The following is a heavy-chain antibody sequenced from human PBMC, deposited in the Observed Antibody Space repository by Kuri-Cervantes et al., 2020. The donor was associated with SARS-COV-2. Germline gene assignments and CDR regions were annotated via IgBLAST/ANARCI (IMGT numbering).Heavy chain of an antibody. V-gene: IGHV3-30*18. Sequence: GGSLRLSCAASGFTFSSYGMHWVRQAPGKGLEWVTLISYDGSNKYYADSVKGRFTISRDNSKNTLYLQMNSLRAEDTAVFYCAKDYEGSGSYSLDYWGQGTLVTVSS. CDR2: ISYDGSNK. CDR3: AKDYEGSGSYSLDY. CDR1: GFTFSSYG. J-gene: IGHJ4*02. D-gene: IGHD3-10*01.